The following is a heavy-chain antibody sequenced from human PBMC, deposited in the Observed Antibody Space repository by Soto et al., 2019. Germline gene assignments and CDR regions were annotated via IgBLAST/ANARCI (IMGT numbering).Heavy chain of an antibody. D-gene: IGHD2-15*01. V-gene: IGHV4-34*01. CDR1: GGSISGYY. Sequence: QVQLQQWGAGLLKPSETLSLTCAVYGGSISGYYWSWIRQPPGKGLEWIGEINHSGSTNDNPSLKSRVTISVDTSKNQFSLKLSSVTAADTAVYYCARGPGDVVVVADVSFDYWGQGTLVTVSS. CDR2: INHSGST. J-gene: IGHJ4*02. CDR3: ARGPGDVVVVADVSFDY.